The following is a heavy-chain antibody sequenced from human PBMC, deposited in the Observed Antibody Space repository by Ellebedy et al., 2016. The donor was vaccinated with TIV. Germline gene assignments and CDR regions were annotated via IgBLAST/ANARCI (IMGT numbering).Heavy chain of an antibody. V-gene: IGHV4-59*08. J-gene: IGHJ4*02. D-gene: IGHD4-11*01. CDR2: SYYSGST. CDR1: GASISSYY. Sequence: MPSETLSLTCTVSGASISSYYWRWIRHPPGQGLEWIGYSYYSGSTNYNPSLKSRVTISVDTSKTQFSLKLSSVTAADTAVYYCASESNSGYFDYWGQGILVTVSS. CDR3: ASESNSGYFDY.